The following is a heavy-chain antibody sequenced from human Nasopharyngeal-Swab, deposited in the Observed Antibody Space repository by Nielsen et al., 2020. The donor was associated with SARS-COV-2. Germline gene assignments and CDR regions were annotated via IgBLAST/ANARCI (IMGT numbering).Heavy chain of an antibody. V-gene: IGHV1-2*06. D-gene: IGHD3-16*02. CDR2: INPNSGGT. Sequence: WVRQAPGQGLEWMGRINPNSGGTNYAQKFQGRVTMTRDTSISTAYMELSRLRSDDTAVYYCARESPHDYVWGSYRYTLSSDYWGQGTLVTVSS. J-gene: IGHJ4*02. CDR3: ARESPHDYVWGSYRYTLSSDY.